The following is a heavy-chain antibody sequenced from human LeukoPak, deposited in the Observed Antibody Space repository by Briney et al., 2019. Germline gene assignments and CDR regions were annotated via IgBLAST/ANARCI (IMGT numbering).Heavy chain of an antibody. D-gene: IGHD6-19*01. Sequence: GGSLRLSCTASGFTFGDYLMGWFRQAPGKGLEWIGFISGGTTEYAASVKGRFTISRDDSTSIAYLQMNSLTTEDTAVYYCSRGSGWLSVYWGQGTLVTVPP. V-gene: IGHV3-49*03. CDR3: SRGSGWLSVY. CDR1: GFTFGDYL. J-gene: IGHJ4*02. CDR2: ISGGTT.